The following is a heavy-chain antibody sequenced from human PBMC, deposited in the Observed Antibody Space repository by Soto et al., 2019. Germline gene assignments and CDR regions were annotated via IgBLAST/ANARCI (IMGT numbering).Heavy chain of an antibody. CDR2: ISPSGGDI. J-gene: IGHJ4*02. CDR3: AKGATAVTTVGDY. CDR1: GFKFRSYN. V-gene: IGHV3-21*05. Sequence: LRLSCAASGFKFRSYNMNWVRQAPGKGLEWLSYISPSGGDIYSADSVKGRFTISRDNAKNLLYLEMNRLRDEDTAMYYCAKGATAVTTVGDYWGQGTLVTVSS. D-gene: IGHD4-17*01.